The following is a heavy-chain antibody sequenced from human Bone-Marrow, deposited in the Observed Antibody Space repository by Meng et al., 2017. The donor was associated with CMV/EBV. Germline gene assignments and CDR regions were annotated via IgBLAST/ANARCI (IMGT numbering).Heavy chain of an antibody. CDR1: GYTFTSYD. CDR2: VSADNGDT. CDR3: ARIDLPFTIFGVVPN. V-gene: IGHV1-18*01. Sequence: ASVKVSCKASGYTFTSYDINWVRQAPGQGLEWMGWVSADNGDTNYAQKFQGRVTMTTDTSTTTAFMELRSLTSDDTAVYYCARIDLPFTIFGVVPNWGQGTPVTVSS. D-gene: IGHD3-3*01. J-gene: IGHJ1*01.